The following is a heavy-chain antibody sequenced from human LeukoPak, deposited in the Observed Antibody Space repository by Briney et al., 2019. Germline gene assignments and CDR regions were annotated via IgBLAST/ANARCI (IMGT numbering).Heavy chain of an antibody. CDR3: AREGSWSSLGEYGH. J-gene: IGHJ4*02. Sequence: ASVKVSCKTSGYSFTSYYMHWVRQAPGQGLEWMGIIDPNDVGTRYAQRFQGRLSLTRDTSTTTVYMELSSLSSEDTAVYYCAREGSWSSLGEYGHWGQGTLVTVSS. CDR2: IDPNDVGT. V-gene: IGHV1-46*01. D-gene: IGHD6-6*01. CDR1: GYSFTSYY.